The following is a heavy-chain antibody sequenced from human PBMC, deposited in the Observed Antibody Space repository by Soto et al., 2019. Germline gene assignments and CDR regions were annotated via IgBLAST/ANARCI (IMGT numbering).Heavy chain of an antibody. CDR2: IKQDGSEK. D-gene: IGHD6-13*01. J-gene: IGHJ4*02. Sequence: GGSLRLSCAASGFTFSSYWMSWVRQAPGKGLEWVANIKQDGSEKYYVDSVKGRFTISRDNAKNSLYLQMNSLRAEDTAVYYCARAGAGYSSSWYSDYFEYWGQGTLVTVSS. CDR1: GFTFSSYW. CDR3: ARAGAGYSSSWYSDYFEY. V-gene: IGHV3-7*05.